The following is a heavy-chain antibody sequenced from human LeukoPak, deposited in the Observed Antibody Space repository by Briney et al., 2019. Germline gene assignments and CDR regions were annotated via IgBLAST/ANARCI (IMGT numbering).Heavy chain of an antibody. CDR3: ARAPAALCGYDSLAHCRGDLDS. CDR2: IWYDGSNN. Sequence: GRSLALSWAASGFTFSSYGMHWVRQAPGKGLEGVGVIWYDGSNNYYADFVKGRFTISRDNSTSALYLQMNSLTAEDTAAYFCARAPAALCGYDSLAHCRGDLDSWGQGTLVTVSS. V-gene: IGHV3-33*01. D-gene: IGHD2-21*02. CDR1: GFTFSSYG. J-gene: IGHJ4*02.